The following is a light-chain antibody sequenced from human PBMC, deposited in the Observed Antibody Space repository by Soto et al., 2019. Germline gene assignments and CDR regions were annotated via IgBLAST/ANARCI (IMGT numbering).Light chain of an antibody. CDR3: TSYATGSAYV. CDR1: SSDVGGYNR. CDR2: DVS. V-gene: IGLV2-18*02. J-gene: IGLJ1*01. Sequence: SALTQPPSGSGSPGQSVTISCTGTSSDVGGYNRVSWYQQPPGKAPKLLIYDVSNRPSGGSTRFSGSKSGNTASLTISGLQAEDEADYYCTSYATGSAYVFGPGTKVTVL.